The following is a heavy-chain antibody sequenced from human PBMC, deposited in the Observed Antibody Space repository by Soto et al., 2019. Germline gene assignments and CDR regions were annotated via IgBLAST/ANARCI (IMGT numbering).Heavy chain of an antibody. Sequence: QVQLVESGGGVVQPGRSLRLSCAASGFTFSSYGMHWVRQAPGKWLEWVAVISYDGSNKYYADSVKGRFTISRDNSKNTLYLQMNSLRAEDTAVYYCAKGEWFGELLSDYWGQGTLVTVSS. J-gene: IGHJ4*02. V-gene: IGHV3-30*18. CDR1: GFTFSSYG. CDR3: AKGEWFGELLSDY. D-gene: IGHD3-10*01. CDR2: ISYDGSNK.